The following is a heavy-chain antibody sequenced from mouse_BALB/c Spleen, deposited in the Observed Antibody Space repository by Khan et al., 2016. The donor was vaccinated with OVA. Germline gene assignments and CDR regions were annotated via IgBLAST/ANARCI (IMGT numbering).Heavy chain of an antibody. Sequence: VELVESGPEPVRPGASVKISCKGSGYTFADSGMHWVRQSHAKSLEWIGVISTYYDNIKYNQKFEGRATMTVDKSSSTAYMELARLTSEDSAVYFCSRDGISEFAYWGQGTLVTVSA. CDR2: ISTYYDNI. CDR3: SRDGISEFAY. D-gene: IGHD2-3*01. J-gene: IGHJ3*01. V-gene: IGHV1S137*01. CDR1: GYTFADSG.